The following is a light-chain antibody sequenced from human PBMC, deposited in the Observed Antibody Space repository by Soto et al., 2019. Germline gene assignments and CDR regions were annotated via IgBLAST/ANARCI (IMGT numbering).Light chain of an antibody. J-gene: IGKJ1*01. Sequence: DIQMTQSPSSLSASVGDRVTITCRASQSISSYLNWYQQKPGKDPKLLLYAASSLQSGVPSRFSGSGSGTDFTLTISSLQPEDFATDYCQQSYSTPRTFGQGTKVEIK. V-gene: IGKV1-39*01. CDR3: QQSYSTPRT. CDR1: QSISSY. CDR2: AAS.